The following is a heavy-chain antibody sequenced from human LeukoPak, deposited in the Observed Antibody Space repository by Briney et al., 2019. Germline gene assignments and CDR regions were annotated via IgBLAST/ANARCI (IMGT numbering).Heavy chain of an antibody. CDR1: GGSISSHY. D-gene: IGHD3-16*01. CDR3: ASEVVGDGYFDY. Sequence: SETLSLTCSVSGGSISSHYWTWIRQPPGKGLEWIGYIYYSGSTNYNPSLKSRVTISVDTSKNQFSLKLSSVTAADTAVYYCASEVVGDGYFDYWGQGTLVTVSS. V-gene: IGHV4-59*11. CDR2: IYYSGST. J-gene: IGHJ4*02.